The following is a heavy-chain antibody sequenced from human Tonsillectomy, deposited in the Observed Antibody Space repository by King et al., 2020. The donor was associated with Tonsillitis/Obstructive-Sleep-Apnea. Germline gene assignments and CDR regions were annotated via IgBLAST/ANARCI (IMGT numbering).Heavy chain of an antibody. Sequence: VQLQQWGEGLLKPSETLSLTCAVYGGSCSGYYWSWIRQPPGKGLEWIGENNHIGSTNYNPSPKSRVTISVYTSKNQCSLRRSSVTAAGTAVYYCARGGSDATPQEFDCWGQGTLVTVSS. CDR1: GGSCSGYY. CDR3: ARGGSDATPQEFDC. D-gene: IGHD2-15*01. CDR2: NNHIGST. J-gene: IGHJ4*02. V-gene: IGHV4-34*01.